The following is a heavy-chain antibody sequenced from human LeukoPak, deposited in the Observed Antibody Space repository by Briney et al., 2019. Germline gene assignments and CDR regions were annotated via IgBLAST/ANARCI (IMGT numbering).Heavy chain of an antibody. J-gene: IGHJ4*02. CDR1: GSIFTSYW. CDR2: IYPGDSDT. V-gene: IGHV5-51*01. CDR3: ARGGRDGERHVVH. D-gene: IGHD1-1*01. Sequence: GASLQISCKGSGSIFTSYWIGWVRQLPGKGLEWMGIIYPGDSDTRYSPSFEGQVTISADKSIRTTYLQWSSLEASDSGMYYCARGGRDGERHVVHWGQGTMVTVSS.